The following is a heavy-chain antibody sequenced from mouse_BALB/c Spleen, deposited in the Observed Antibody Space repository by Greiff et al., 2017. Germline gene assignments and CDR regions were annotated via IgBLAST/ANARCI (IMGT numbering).Heavy chain of an antibody. CDR3: ARKAYYGSSLGFAY. J-gene: IGHJ3*01. D-gene: IGHD1-1*01. Sequence: VQLQQSGAELMKPGASVKISCKATGYTFSSYWIEWVKQRPGHGLEWIGEILPGSGSTNYNEKFKGKATFTADTSSNTAYMQLSSLTSEDSAVYYCARKAYYGSSLGFAYWGQGTLVTVSA. CDR1: GYTFSSYW. CDR2: ILPGSGST. V-gene: IGHV1-9*01.